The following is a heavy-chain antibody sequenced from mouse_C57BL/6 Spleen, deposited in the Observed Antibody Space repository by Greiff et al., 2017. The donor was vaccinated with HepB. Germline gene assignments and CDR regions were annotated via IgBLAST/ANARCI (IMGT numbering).Heavy chain of an antibody. Sequence: EVQVVESGGGLVQPKGSLKLSCAASGFSFNTYAMNWVRQAPGKGLEWVARIRSKSNNYATYYADSVKDRFTISRDDSESMLYLQMNNLKTEDTAMYYCVRQGLPWYFDVWGTGTTVTVSS. V-gene: IGHV10-1*01. D-gene: IGHD2-2*01. J-gene: IGHJ1*03. CDR2: IRSKSNNYAT. CDR1: GFSFNTYA. CDR3: VRQGLPWYFDV.